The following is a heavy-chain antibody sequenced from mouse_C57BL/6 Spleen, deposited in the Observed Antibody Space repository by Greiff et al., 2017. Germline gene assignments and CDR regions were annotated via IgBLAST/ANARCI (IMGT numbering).Heavy chain of an antibody. V-gene: IGHV5-15*01. CDR2: ISNLAYSI. D-gene: IGHD1-1*01. CDR1: GFTFSDYG. CDR3: ARHRDYYVFDY. Sequence: EVQGVESGGGLVQPGGSLKLSCAASGFTFSDYGMAWVRQAPRKGPEWVAFISNLAYSIYYADTVTGRFTISRENAKNTLYLEMSSLRSEDTAMYYCARHRDYYVFDYWGQGTTLTVSS. J-gene: IGHJ2*01.